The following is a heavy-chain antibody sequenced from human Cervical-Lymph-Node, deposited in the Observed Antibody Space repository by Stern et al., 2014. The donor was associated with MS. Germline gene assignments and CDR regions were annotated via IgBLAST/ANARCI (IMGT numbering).Heavy chain of an antibody. CDR3: ARILDYGDFEDY. Sequence: VQLVQSGAEVKKPGESLKLSCRGSGYSFTSYWIGWGRQMPGTGQDWMGIIYPDDSDTRYSPSFQGQVIISADKANSAAYLQWDSLRASDSAMYYCARILDYGDFEDYWGQGTLVTVSS. V-gene: IGHV5-51*01. J-gene: IGHJ4*02. CDR1: GYSFTSYW. CDR2: IYPDDSDT. D-gene: IGHD4-17*01.